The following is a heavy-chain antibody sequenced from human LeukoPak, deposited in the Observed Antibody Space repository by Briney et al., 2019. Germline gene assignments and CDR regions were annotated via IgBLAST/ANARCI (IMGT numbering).Heavy chain of an antibody. CDR1: GYTFTGYY. D-gene: IGHD3-16*01. CDR2: INPNSGGT. CDR3: ARDNDSRDPPHFDY. Sequence: ASVKVSCKASGYTFTGYYMHWVRQAPGQGLEWMGWINPNSGGTNYAQKFQGRVTMTRDTSISTAYMELSRLRSEDTAVYYCARDNDSRDPPHFDYWGQGTRVTVSS. V-gene: IGHV1-2*02. J-gene: IGHJ4*02.